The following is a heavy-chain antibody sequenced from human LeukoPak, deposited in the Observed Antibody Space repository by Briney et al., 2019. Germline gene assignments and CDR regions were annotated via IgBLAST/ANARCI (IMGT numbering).Heavy chain of an antibody. CDR1: GFTFIDYD. CDR3: ARGGIQVSGIDEFDY. J-gene: IGHJ4*02. CDR2: IGIRGDT. V-gene: IGHV3-13*01. Sequence: GGSLRLSCAASGFTFIDYDMHWVRQVIGKGLEWVSAIGIRGDTHYSGSVKGRFTISRENAESSLYLQMNSPRAEDTAVYYCARGGIQVSGIDEFDYWGQGTLVTVSS. D-gene: IGHD6-19*01.